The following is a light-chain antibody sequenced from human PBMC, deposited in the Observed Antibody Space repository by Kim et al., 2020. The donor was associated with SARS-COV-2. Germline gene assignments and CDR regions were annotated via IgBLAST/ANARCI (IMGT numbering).Light chain of an antibody. CDR3: QAWDSSTEV. V-gene: IGLV3-1*01. J-gene: IGLJ1*01. Sequence: VSPGQTASITCSGEKLGDKYACWYQQKPGQSPVLVIYQDSKRPSGIPERFSGSNSGNTATLTISGTQAMDEADYYCQAWDSSTEVFGTGTKVTVL. CDR1: KLGDKY. CDR2: QDS.